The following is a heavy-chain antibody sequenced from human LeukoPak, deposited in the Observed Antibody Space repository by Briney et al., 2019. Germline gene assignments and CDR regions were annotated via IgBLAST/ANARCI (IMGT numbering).Heavy chain of an antibody. J-gene: IGHJ6*02. V-gene: IGHV3-48*03. CDR2: ISSSGSTI. CDR3: AREGYNYPYYYYGMDV. CDR1: GFTFSTYE. Sequence: PGGSLRLSCAASGFTFSTYEMNWVRQAPGKGLEWVSYISSSGSTIYYADSVKGRFTIFRDNAKNSLYLQMNSLRAEDTALYYCAREGYNYPYYYYGMDVWGQGTTVTVSS. D-gene: IGHD5-18*01.